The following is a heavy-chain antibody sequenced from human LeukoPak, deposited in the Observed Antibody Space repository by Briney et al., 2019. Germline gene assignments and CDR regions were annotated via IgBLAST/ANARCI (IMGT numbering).Heavy chain of an antibody. CDR3: ARTSYCSGGSCYFDY. V-gene: IGHV5-51*01. Sequence: PGESLKISCKGSGYSFTSYWVGWVRQMPGKGLEWMGIIYPGDSDTRYSPSFQGQVTISADKSISTAYLQWSSLKASDTAKYYCARTSYCSGGSCYFDYWGQGTLVTVSS. CDR2: IYPGDSDT. J-gene: IGHJ4*02. CDR1: GYSFTSYW. D-gene: IGHD2-15*01.